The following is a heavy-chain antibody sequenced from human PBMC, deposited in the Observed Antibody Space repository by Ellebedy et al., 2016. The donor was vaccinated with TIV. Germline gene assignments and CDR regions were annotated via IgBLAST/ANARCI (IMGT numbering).Heavy chain of an antibody. D-gene: IGHD3-22*01. J-gene: IGHJ3*02. CDR2: INHSGST. V-gene: IGHV4-34*01. Sequence: SETLSLTXAVYGGSFSGYYWSWIRQPPGKGLEWIGEINHSGSTNYNPSLKSRVTISVDTSKNQFSLKLSSVTAADTAVYYCARAPAYYYDSSGYGAFDIWGQGTMVTVSS. CDR1: GGSFSGYY. CDR3: ARAPAYYYDSSGYGAFDI.